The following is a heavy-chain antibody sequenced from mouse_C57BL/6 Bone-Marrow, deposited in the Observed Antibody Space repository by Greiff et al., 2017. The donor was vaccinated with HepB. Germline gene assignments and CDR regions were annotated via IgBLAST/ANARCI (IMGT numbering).Heavy chain of an antibody. V-gene: IGHV5-12*01. J-gene: IGHJ3*01. CDR1: GFTFSDYY. Sequence: EVKLMESGGGLVQPGGSLKLSSAASGFTFSDYYMYWVRQTPEKRLEWVAYISNGGGSTYYPDTVKGRFTISRDNAKNTLYLQMSRLKSEDTAMYYCARGAAQALFAYWGQGTLVTVSA. D-gene: IGHD3-2*02. CDR2: ISNGGGST. CDR3: ARGAAQALFAY.